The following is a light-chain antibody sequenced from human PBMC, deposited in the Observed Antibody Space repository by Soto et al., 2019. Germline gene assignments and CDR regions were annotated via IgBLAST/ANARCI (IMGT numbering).Light chain of an antibody. J-gene: IGKJ1*01. CDR2: GAS. Sequence: EIALTQSPGTLSLSPGERATLSCRASQSVSSSYLAWYQQKPGQAPRLLIYGASSRATGIPDRFSGSGSGTDFTLTISSLEPEDCAVYYCQQYGSSPQWTFGQGTKVELK. CDR1: QSVSSSY. V-gene: IGKV3-20*01. CDR3: QQYGSSPQWT.